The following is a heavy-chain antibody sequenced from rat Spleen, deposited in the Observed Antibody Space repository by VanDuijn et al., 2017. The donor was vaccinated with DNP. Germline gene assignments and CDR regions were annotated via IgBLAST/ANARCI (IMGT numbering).Heavy chain of an antibody. CDR3: ASLNNYNWFAY. J-gene: IGHJ3*01. Sequence: EVQLVESGGGLVQPGRSLKLSCAASGFTFSNYDMAWVRQAPKKGLEWVATISTSGSRTYYPDSVKGRFTISRDNAKSTLYLQMNSLSSEDMATYYCASLNNYNWFAYWGQGTLVTVSS. CDR2: ISTSGSRT. D-gene: IGHD1-10*01. V-gene: IGHV5-25*01. CDR1: GFTFSNYD.